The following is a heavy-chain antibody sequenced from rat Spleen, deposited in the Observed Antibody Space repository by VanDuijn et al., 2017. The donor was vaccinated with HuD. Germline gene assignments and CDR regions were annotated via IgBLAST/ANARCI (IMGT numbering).Heavy chain of an antibody. D-gene: IGHD1-7*01. CDR2: IRHDGSST. V-gene: IGHV5-29*01. CDR3: ARPSYGYPFAY. CDR1: GFTFSKFD. Sequence: EVQLVESGGGLVQPGRSLKLSCAVSGFTFSKFDMAWVRQAPTKGLEWVATIRHDGSSTYYRDSVKGRFTISRDNAKRTLYLQMDSLRSEDTATYYCARPSYGYPFAYWGQGTLVTVSS. J-gene: IGHJ3*01.